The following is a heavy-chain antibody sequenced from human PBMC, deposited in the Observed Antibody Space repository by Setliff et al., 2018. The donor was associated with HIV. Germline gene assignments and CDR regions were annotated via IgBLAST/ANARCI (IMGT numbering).Heavy chain of an antibody. CDR1: GFTFSSYW. CDR3: ASRVYYYDSNNFLREEGFDP. J-gene: IGHJ5*02. Sequence: GSLRLSCAASGFTFSSYWMSWVRQAPGKGLEWIGSIYYSGSTYYNPSLKSRVTISVDTSKNQFSLKLSSVTAADTAVYYCASRVYYYDSNNFLREEGFDPWGQGTLVTVSS. D-gene: IGHD3-22*01. CDR2: IYYSGST. V-gene: IGHV4-39*01.